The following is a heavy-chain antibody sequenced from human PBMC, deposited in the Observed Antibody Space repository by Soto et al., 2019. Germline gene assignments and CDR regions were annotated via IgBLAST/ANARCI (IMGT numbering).Heavy chain of an antibody. Sequence: EVQLLESGGDLVQPGGSLRLSCAASGFTFSSYAMSWVRQAPGKGLEWVSAISGSGGSTYYADSVKGRFTISRDNSKNTLYLQMNSLRAEDTAVYYCAKELKIVVVPAATLDYWGQGTLVTVSS. J-gene: IGHJ4*02. CDR2: ISGSGGST. V-gene: IGHV3-23*01. CDR1: GFTFSSYA. D-gene: IGHD2-2*01. CDR3: AKELKIVVVPAATLDY.